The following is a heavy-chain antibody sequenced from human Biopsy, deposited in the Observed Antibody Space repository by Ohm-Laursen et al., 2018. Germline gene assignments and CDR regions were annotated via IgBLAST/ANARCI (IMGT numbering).Heavy chain of an antibody. CDR2: IYPGGST. Sequence: TLSLTCNVSGGDINNYYWSWIRQPAGKGLEWIGRIYPGGSTNYNPSIKSRVTMSVDTSKKQLSLRLRCVTAADTAMYYCASVVLGPTNDAFDLWGKGTMVVVSS. D-gene: IGHD3-22*01. J-gene: IGHJ3*01. CDR3: ASVVLGPTNDAFDL. CDR1: GGDINNYY. V-gene: IGHV4-4*07.